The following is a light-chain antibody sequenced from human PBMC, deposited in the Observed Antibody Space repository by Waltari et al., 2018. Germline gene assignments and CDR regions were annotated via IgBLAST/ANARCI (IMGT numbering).Light chain of an antibody. CDR2: EGS. Sequence: QSAQTQPASVSGSPGQSITISCTGTSSDVGSYNLVSWYQQHPGKAPKLMIYEGSKRPSGVSNRFSGSKSGNTASLTISGLQAEDEADYYCCSYAGSSTFFVVFGGGTKLTVL. CDR1: SSDVGSYNL. CDR3: CSYAGSSTFFVV. V-gene: IGLV2-23*03. J-gene: IGLJ2*01.